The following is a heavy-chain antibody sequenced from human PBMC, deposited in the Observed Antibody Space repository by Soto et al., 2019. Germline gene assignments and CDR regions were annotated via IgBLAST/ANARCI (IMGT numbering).Heavy chain of an antibody. D-gene: IGHD6-19*01. J-gene: IGHJ4*02. Sequence: QVQLVESGGGVVQPGRSLRLSCAASGFTFSSYGMHLVRQAPGKGLEWVAVISYDGSNKYYADSVKGRFTISRDNSKNTLYLQMNSLRAEDTAVYYCAKDAGEVAVARWGQGTLVTVSS. CDR1: GFTFSSYG. CDR3: AKDAGEVAVAR. CDR2: ISYDGSNK. V-gene: IGHV3-30*18.